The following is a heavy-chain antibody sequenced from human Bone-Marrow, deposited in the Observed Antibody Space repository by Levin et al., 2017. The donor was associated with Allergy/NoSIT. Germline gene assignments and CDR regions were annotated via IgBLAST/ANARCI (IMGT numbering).Heavy chain of an antibody. D-gene: IGHD3-16*02. V-gene: IGHV4-4*02. Sequence: PSETLSLTCGVSNESISSRKWWSWVRQPPGKGLEWIGEIHHGGNFNYNPSLKSRVTLSVDKSKNHFSLRLMSVTAADTAIYYCATSDYIWGSYRRFDHWGQGTLVAVSS. CDR2: IHHGGNF. CDR3: ATSDYIWGSYRRFDH. J-gene: IGHJ5*02. CDR1: NESISSRKW.